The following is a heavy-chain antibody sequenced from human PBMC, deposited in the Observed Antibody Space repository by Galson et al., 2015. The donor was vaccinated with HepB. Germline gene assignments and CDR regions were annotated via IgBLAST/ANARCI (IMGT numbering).Heavy chain of an antibody. CDR2: IKSKRDGGTT. CDR1: GFSSSNAW. J-gene: IGHJ2*01. Sequence: SLRLSCAASGFSSSNAWMRWVRQAPGKGLEWVGVIKSKRDGGTTDFAAPVKGRFTISRDDSKNMMYLQMDSLKTEDTAMYYCATDHGGYSGYDGYFDLWGPGTLVTVSS. D-gene: IGHD5-12*01. V-gene: IGHV3-15*01. CDR3: ATDHGGYSGYDGYFDL.